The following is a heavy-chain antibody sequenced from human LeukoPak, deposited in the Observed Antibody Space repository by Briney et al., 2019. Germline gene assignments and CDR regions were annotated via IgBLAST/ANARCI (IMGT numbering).Heavy chain of an antibody. CDR3: ARGVLRFLEWSNWFDP. Sequence: ASVKVSCKASGYTFTSYDINWVRQAPGQGLEWMGWMNPNSGNTGYAQKFQGRVTITRNTSISTAYMELSSLRSEDTAVYYCARGVLRFLEWSNWFDPWGQGTLVTVSS. CDR1: GYTFTSYD. V-gene: IGHV1-8*03. CDR2: MNPNSGNT. D-gene: IGHD3-3*01. J-gene: IGHJ5*02.